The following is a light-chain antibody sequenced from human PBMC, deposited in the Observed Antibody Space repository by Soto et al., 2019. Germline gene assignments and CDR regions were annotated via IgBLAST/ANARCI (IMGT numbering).Light chain of an antibody. Sequence: EILLTQSPATLSLSPGDRATLSCRASQSVSSYLAWYQQKPGQAPRLLIYDASNIATGIPARFRGSGSGTDITLTISIIGPQAFAFYSCQQRSNCPPRFTFGPGTKVYIK. J-gene: IGKJ3*01. CDR1: QSVSSY. CDR3: QQRSNCPPRFT. CDR2: DAS. V-gene: IGKV3-11*01.